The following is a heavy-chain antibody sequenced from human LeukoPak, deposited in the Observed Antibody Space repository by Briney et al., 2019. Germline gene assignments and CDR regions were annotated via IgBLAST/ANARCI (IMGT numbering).Heavy chain of an antibody. CDR3: ARNLYNWNYYAMDV. J-gene: IGHJ6*02. D-gene: IGHD1-20*01. CDR1: GFTFSSNS. CDR2: ISSSSSYI. Sequence: GGSLRLSCAASGFTFSSNSLNWVRQAPGKGLQWVSSISSSSSYIYYADSVKGRFTISRDNAKNSLYLQMSSLRAEDTAVYYCARNLYNWNYYAMDVWGQGTTVTVSS. V-gene: IGHV3-21*01.